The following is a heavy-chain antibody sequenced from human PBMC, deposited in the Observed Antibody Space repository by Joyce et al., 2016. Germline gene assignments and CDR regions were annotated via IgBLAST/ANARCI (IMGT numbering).Heavy chain of an antibody. D-gene: IGHD4-17*01. J-gene: IGHJ4*02. CDR3: ARIDYGGYYFDS. Sequence: QVRLQQWGAGLLKPSGTLSLTCAVYGGSLSGYYWTWIRQPPGKGLEWIGEINHSGSTNYNPSLKSRAAISVDRSKNQFSLNLRSVTAADTAVYYCARIDYGGYYFDSWGQGTLVTVST. V-gene: IGHV4-34*02. CDR2: INHSGST. CDR1: GGSLSGYY.